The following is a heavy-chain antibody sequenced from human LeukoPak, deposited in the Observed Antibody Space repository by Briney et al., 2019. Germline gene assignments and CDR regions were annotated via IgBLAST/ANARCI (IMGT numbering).Heavy chain of an antibody. D-gene: IGHD4-23*01. Sequence: GGSLRLSCAASGFTFDTYNFNWVRQAPGKGLEWVASIRSYSSYVHYADSVKGRFTISRDDAKKSLDLQMNNLRVEDTAVYYCARLGRWTQVWSYGIWGRGTQVTVSS. J-gene: IGHJ2*01. CDR1: GFTFDTYN. V-gene: IGHV3-21*01. CDR2: IRSYSSYV. CDR3: ARLGRWTQVWSYGI.